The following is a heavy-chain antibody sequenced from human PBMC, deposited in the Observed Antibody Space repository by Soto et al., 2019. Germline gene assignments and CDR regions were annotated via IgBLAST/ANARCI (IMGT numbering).Heavy chain of an antibody. D-gene: IGHD6-13*01. CDR2: TYFRSKWYT. CDR1: GDXVSSSRAA. V-gene: IGHV6-1*01. Sequence: QXLSLTCAISGDXVSSSRAAWNWIRQSPSRGLEWLGRTYFRSKWYTDYALSEKSRITVNPDKSKNVFSLQLSSVTTEDTAVYYCVRDQVDAGMDYWGQGTLVTVSS. CDR3: VRDQVDAGMDY. J-gene: IGHJ4*02.